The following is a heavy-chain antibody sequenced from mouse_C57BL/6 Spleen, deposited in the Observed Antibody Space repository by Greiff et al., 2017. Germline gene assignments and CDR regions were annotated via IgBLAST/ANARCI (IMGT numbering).Heavy chain of an antibody. Sequence: EVNVVESGGGLVQPGGSMKLSCVASGFTFSNYWMNWVRQSPEKGLEWVAQIRLKSDNYATHYAESVKGRFTISRDDSKSSVYLQMNNLRAEDTGIYYCTTSNWDGAYWGQGTLVTVSA. D-gene: IGHD4-1*02. CDR1: GFTFSNYW. V-gene: IGHV6-3*01. CDR3: TTSNWDGAY. CDR2: IRLKSDNYAT. J-gene: IGHJ3*01.